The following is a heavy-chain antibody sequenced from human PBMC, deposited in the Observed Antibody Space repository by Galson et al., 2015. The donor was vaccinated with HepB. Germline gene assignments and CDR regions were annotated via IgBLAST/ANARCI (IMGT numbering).Heavy chain of an antibody. CDR1: GFTFSSYS. J-gene: IGHJ6*03. D-gene: IGHD3-3*01. V-gene: IGHV3-48*01. CDR2: ISSSSSTI. CDR3: ARESGYPYYYYMDV. Sequence: SLRLSCAASGFTFSSYSMNWVRQAPGKGLEWVSYISSSSSTIYYADSVKGRFTISRDNAKNSLYLQMNSLRAEDTAVYYCARESGYPYYYYMDVWGKGTTVTVSS.